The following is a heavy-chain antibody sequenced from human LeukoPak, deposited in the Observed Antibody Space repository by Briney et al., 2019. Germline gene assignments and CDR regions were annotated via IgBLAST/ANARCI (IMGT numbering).Heavy chain of an antibody. CDR3: ARVGYSYGSYYFDY. Sequence: SETLSLTCTVSGGSVSSGSYYWSWIRQPPWKGLEWIGYIYYSGSTNYNPSLKSRVTISVDTSKNQFSLKLSSVTATDTAVYYCARVGYSYGSYYFDYWGQGTLVTVSS. CDR2: IYYSGST. CDR1: GGSVSSGSYY. V-gene: IGHV4-61*01. J-gene: IGHJ4*02. D-gene: IGHD5-18*01.